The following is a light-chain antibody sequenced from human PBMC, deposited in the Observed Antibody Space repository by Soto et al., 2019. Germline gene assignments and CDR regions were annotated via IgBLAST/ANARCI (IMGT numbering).Light chain of an antibody. V-gene: IGLV2-23*02. CDR1: SSSVGSYNL. CDR3: CSYAGSSTFYV. Sequence: QSALTQPASVSGSPGQSITISCTGTSSSVGSYNLVSWYQQHPGKAPKLMIYEVSKRPSGVSNRFSGSKSGNTASLTISGLQAEDEADYYCCSYAGSSTFYVFGTGTKLTVL. CDR2: EVS. J-gene: IGLJ1*01.